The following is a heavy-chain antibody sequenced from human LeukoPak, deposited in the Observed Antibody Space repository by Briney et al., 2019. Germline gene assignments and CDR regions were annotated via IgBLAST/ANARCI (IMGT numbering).Heavy chain of an antibody. CDR3: AMDPNWMPGS. CDR1: GFTFSSYA. J-gene: IGHJ5*02. Sequence: PGGSLRLSCAASGFTFSSYAMIWVRQAPGKGLEWVSGISDSGGGTFYADSVKGRFTISRDNAKNTLYLQVNSLRAEDTAVYYCAMDPNWMPGSWGQGTLVTVSP. CDR2: ISDSGGGT. V-gene: IGHV3-23*01. D-gene: IGHD2-2*01.